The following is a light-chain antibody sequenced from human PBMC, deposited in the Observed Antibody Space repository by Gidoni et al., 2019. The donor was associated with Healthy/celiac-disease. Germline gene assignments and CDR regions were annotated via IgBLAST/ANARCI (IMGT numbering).Light chain of an antibody. CDR1: QSVSSY. CDR3: QQRSNWPPIT. CDR2: DAS. V-gene: IGKV3-11*01. Sequence: IVLTQSPATLSLSPGERATLSCRASQSVSSYLAWSQQKPGQAPRLLIYDASNRATGIPARFSGSGSGTDFTLTISSLEPEDFAVYYCQQRSNWPPITFXXXTRLEIK. J-gene: IGKJ5*01.